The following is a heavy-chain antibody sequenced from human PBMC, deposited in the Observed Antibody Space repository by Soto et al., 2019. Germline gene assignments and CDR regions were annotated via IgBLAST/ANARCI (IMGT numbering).Heavy chain of an antibody. CDR3: ARVRGTMVRGVIPVNYYYYMDV. D-gene: IGHD3-10*01. CDR2: INHSGST. CDR1: GGSISSGDYY. Sequence: SETLSLTCTVSGGSISSGDYYWSWIRQPPGKGLEWVAYINHSGSTNYNPSLKSRVTISVDTSKNQFSLKLSSVTAADTAVYYCARVRGTMVRGVIPVNYYYYMDVWGKGTTVTVSS. J-gene: IGHJ6*03. V-gene: IGHV4-30-4*01.